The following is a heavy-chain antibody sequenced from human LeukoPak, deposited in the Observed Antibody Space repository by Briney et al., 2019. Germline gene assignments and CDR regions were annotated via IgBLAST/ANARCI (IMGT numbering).Heavy chain of an antibody. J-gene: IGHJ4*01. D-gene: IGHD6-13*01. Sequence: GGSLRLSCAASGFTFSSYGMHWVRQAPGQGLEWMGWINPNSGGTNYAQKFQGWVTMTRDTSISTAYMELSSLRSEDTAVYYCARGMGGSWRSWGYWGQGTLVTVSS. CDR1: GFTFSSYG. CDR3: ARGMGGSWRSWGY. CDR2: INPNSGGT. V-gene: IGHV1-2*04.